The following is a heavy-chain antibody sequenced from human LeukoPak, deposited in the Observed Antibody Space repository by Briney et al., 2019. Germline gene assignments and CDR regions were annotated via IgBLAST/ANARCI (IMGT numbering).Heavy chain of an antibody. J-gene: IGHJ4*02. D-gene: IGHD1-26*01. CDR3: TTNGATADY. Sequence: RGSLRLSCAASGFTVSSNYMSWVRQAPGKGLEWVGRIKSKTDGGTTDYAAPVKGRFTISRDDSKNTLYLQMNSLKTEDTAMYYCTTNGATADYWGQGTLVTVSS. CDR1: GFTVSSNY. V-gene: IGHV3-15*01. CDR2: IKSKTDGGTT.